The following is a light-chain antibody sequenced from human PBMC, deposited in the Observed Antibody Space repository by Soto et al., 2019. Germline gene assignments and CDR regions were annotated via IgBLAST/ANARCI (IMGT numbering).Light chain of an antibody. Sequence: EIVLTKSPGTLSLSPGERATLSCRASQSVSSSYLAWYQQKPGQAPRLLIYGASSRATGIPDRFSGSGSGTDFTLTISRLEPEDFAVYYCQQYGSSPSYTFGQGTQLEIK. CDR3: QQYGSSPSYT. CDR1: QSVSSSY. CDR2: GAS. V-gene: IGKV3-20*01. J-gene: IGKJ2*01.